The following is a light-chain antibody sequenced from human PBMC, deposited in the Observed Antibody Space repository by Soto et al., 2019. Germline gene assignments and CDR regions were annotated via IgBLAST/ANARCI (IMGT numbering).Light chain of an antibody. CDR1: QSVSSN. J-gene: IGKJ1*01. V-gene: IGKV3-15*01. CDR2: RAS. Sequence: EIVMTQSPATLSASPGERAILSCRASQSVSSNLAWYQQKPGQPPRLLIYRASTRATGIPARFSGSGSGTQFTLTISSLQSEDFAVYYCQHYNNWPPWTFGQGTKVEIK. CDR3: QHYNNWPPWT.